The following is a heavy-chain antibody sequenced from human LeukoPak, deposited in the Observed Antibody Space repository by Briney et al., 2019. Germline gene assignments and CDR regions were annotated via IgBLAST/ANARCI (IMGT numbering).Heavy chain of an antibody. CDR1: GFTFSSYA. V-gene: IGHV3-23*01. Sequence: GGSLRLSCVASGFTFSSYAMSWVRQAPGKGLEWVSTIAGSGATTYYADSVKGRFTISRDNSKNTLYLQMNSLRAEDTAVYYCAKGGWLEKNWGQGTLVTVSS. J-gene: IGHJ1*01. CDR3: AKGGWLEKN. D-gene: IGHD3-22*01. CDR2: IAGSGATT.